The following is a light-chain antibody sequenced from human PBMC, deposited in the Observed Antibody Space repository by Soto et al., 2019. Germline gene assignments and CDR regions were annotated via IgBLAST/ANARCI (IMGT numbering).Light chain of an antibody. CDR3: SSYTSSSTPYV. Sequence: QSVLTQPVSVSGSPGQSIPISCTGTSSDVGGYNYVSWYQQHPVKAPKLMIYDVTNRPSGVSDRFSGSKSGNTASLTISGLQAEDEADYYCSSYTSSSTPYVFGTGTKVTVL. V-gene: IGLV2-14*01. J-gene: IGLJ1*01. CDR1: SSDVGGYNY. CDR2: DVT.